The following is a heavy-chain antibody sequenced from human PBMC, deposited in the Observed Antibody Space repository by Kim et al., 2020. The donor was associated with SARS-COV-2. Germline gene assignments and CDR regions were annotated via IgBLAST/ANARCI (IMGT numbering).Heavy chain of an antibody. CDR2: INHDGSVK. J-gene: IGHJ4*02. Sequence: GSLRLSCAASGFTFNFYYMGWARQAPGKGLEWLANINHDGSVKAYVDSVKCRFTISRDDAKNSLFLQMNSLRAEDTAVYVCARDDTAGNIDYWGPGTLVTVSS. CDR3: ARDDTAGNIDY. D-gene: IGHD3-10*01. CDR1: GFTFNFYY. V-gene: IGHV3-7*03.